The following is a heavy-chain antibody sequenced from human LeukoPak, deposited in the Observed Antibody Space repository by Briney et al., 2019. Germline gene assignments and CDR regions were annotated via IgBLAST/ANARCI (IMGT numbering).Heavy chain of an antibody. CDR3: AGSSGWARYFDY. Sequence: GGALRLSCAAPGFTFSDYWMSWGRQAPGKRLEWMANIKQDGSEKYYVDSVKGRFTISRDNAKNSLYLQMSSLRAEDTAVYYCAGSSGWARYFDYWGQGTLVTVSS. CDR2: IKQDGSEK. CDR1: GFTFSDYW. V-gene: IGHV3-7*05. D-gene: IGHD6-19*01. J-gene: IGHJ4*02.